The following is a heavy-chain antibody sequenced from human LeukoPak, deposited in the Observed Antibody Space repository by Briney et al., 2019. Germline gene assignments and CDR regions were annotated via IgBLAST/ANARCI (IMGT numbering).Heavy chain of an antibody. CDR1: GFTFSSYA. J-gene: IGHJ6*03. Sequence: PGGSLRLSCAASGFTFSSYAMSWVRQAPGKGLEWVANIKQDGSEKYYVDSVKGRFTISRDNAKKSLYLQMNSLRAEDTAVYYCARDNEYYYYMDVWGKGTTVTVSS. D-gene: IGHD6-6*01. CDR3: ARDNEYYYYMDV. CDR2: IKQDGSEK. V-gene: IGHV3-7*01.